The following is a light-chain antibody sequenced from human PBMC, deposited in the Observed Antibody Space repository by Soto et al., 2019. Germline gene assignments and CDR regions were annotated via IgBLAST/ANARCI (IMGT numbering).Light chain of an antibody. Sequence: DIQMTQSPSSLSASVGDRVTITCQASQDISNYLNWYQQKPGKAPKLLIYDASNLETGVTSRFSASGSGTDITFTISSLQPEDIATYYCQQYGTFGQGTRLEIK. J-gene: IGKJ5*01. V-gene: IGKV1-33*01. CDR2: DAS. CDR1: QDISNY. CDR3: QQYGT.